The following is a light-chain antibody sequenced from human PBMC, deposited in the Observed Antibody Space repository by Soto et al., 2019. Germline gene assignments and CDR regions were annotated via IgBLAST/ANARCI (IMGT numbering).Light chain of an antibody. CDR3: ALYLGSGIWV. V-gene: IGLV8-61*01. CDR1: SGSVSTNYY. Sequence: QTVVTQEPSFSVSPGGTVTLTCSLSSGSVSTNYYPSWYQQTPGQAPRTLMHSSNTRSSGVPDRFSGSILGNKAARAITGAQAEDEADYYCALYLGSGIWVFGGGTKLTVL. J-gene: IGLJ3*02. CDR2: SSN.